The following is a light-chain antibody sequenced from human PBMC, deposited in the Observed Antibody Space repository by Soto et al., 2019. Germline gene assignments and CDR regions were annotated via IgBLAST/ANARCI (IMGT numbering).Light chain of an antibody. CDR1: TSNIGTNT. CDR3: ATWDDSLNVV. CDR2: SND. J-gene: IGLJ2*01. V-gene: IGLV1-44*01. Sequence: QSVLTQSPSASGTPGQRVSISCSGSTSNIGTNTVSWYQPVPGTAPKLLIYSNDQRPSAVPGRFSGSKSGTSASLAISGLLSEDEADYYCATWDDSLNVVFGGGTKLTVL.